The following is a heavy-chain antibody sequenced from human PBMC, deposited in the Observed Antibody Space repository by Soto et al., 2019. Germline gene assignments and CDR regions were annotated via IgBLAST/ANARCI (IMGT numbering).Heavy chain of an antibody. CDR3: VKEGDIAAAGTEFDY. D-gene: IGHD6-13*01. J-gene: IGHJ4*02. CDR2: ISSNGGST. V-gene: IGHV3-64D*06. CDR1: GFTFSSYA. Sequence: GGSLRLSCSASGFTFSSYAMHWVRQAPGKGLEYVSAISSNGGSTYYADSVKGRFTISRDNSKNTLYLQMSSLRAEDTAVYYCVKEGDIAAAGTEFDYWGQGTLVTVSS.